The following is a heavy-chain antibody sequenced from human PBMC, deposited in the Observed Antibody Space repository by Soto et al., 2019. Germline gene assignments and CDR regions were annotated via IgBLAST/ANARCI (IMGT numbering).Heavy chain of an antibody. Sequence: GGSLRLSCAASGFTFSSYAMSWVRQAPGKGLEWVSAISGSGGSTYCADSVKGRFTISRDNSKNTLYLQMNSLRAEDTAVYYCAKLVLNTFFGYFDYWGQGTLVTVSS. CDR3: AKLVLNTFFGYFDY. D-gene: IGHD3-3*01. CDR2: ISGSGGST. CDR1: GFTFSSYA. J-gene: IGHJ4*02. V-gene: IGHV3-23*01.